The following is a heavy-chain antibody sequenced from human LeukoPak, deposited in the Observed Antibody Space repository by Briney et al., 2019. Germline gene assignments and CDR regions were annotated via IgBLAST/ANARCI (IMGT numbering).Heavy chain of an antibody. J-gene: IGHJ4*02. D-gene: IGHD3-9*01. CDR1: GFTFNTYW. Sequence: GGSLRLSCAASGFTFNTYWMHWVRQAPGKGLVWVARVNREGTTTTYADSVKGRFTISRDNAKNTLYLQMNNLRAEDTAVYYCARDLDWILFDYWGQGTLVTVSS. CDR3: ARDLDWILFDY. V-gene: IGHV3-74*03. CDR2: VNREGTTT.